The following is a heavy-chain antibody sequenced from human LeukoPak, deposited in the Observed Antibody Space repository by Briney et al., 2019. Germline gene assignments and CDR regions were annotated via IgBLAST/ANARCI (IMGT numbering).Heavy chain of an antibody. J-gene: IGHJ5*02. V-gene: IGHV1-46*01. CDR3: ARDNSVEDTAWWFDP. CDR2: INPSGGST. CDR1: GYTFTSYY. D-gene: IGHD4-23*01. Sequence: ASVKVSCKASGYTFTSYYMHWVRQAPGQGLEWMGIINPSGGSTSYAQKFQGRVTMTRDMSTSTDYMELSSLRSEDTAVYCCARDNSVEDTAWWFDPWGQGTLVTVSS.